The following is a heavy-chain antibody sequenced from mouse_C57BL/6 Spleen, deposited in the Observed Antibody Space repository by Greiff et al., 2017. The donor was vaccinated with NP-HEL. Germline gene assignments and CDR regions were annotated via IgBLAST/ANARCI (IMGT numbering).Heavy chain of an antibody. V-gene: IGHV1-50*01. CDR1: GYTFTSYW. J-gene: IGHJ3*01. Sequence: VQLQQPGAELVKPGASVKLSCKASGYTFTSYWMQWVKQRPGQGLEWIGEIDPSDSYTNYHQKFKGKATLTVDTSSSTAYMQLSSLTSEDSAVYYCARAKTGFAYWGQGTLVTVSA. CDR3: ARAKTGFAY. CDR2: IDPSDSYT.